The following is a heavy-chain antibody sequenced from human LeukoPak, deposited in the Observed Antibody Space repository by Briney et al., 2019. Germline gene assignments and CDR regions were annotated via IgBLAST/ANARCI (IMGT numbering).Heavy chain of an antibody. CDR2: LYTSGSM. D-gene: IGHD4-17*01. Sequence: PSQTLSLTCTVSGGSISSGSYDWYWIRQPAGKGLEWIGHLYTSGSMSYNPSLKSRVTISVDTSKNQFSLKLSSVTAADTAVYYCARDGATDFDYWGQGTLVTVSS. J-gene: IGHJ4*02. CDR1: GGSISSGSYD. V-gene: IGHV4-61*09. CDR3: ARDGATDFDY.